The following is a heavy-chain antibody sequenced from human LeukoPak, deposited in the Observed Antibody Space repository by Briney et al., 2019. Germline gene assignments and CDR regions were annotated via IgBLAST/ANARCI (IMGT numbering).Heavy chain of an antibody. CDR2: ISDSGGST. V-gene: IGHV3-23*01. CDR3: AKSLSGGGYYFEY. Sequence: PGGSLRLSCAASGFTLSNYAMTWVRQAPGKGLEWVSGISDSGGSTYYADSVKGRFTISRDNSKNTLYLQMNSLRAEDTAVYYCAKSLSGGGYYFEYWGQGTLVTVSS. CDR1: GFTLSNYA. J-gene: IGHJ4*02. D-gene: IGHD3-10*01.